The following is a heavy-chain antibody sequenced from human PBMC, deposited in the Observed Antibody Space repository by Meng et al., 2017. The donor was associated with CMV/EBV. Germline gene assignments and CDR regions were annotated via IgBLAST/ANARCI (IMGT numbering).Heavy chain of an antibody. Sequence: SVKVSCKASGGTLSSYAISWVRQAPGQGLEWMGGIIPIFGTANYAQKFQGRVTITTDESTSTAYMELSSLRSEDTAVYYCATQPLYCSSTSCYFSYWGQGTLVTVSS. J-gene: IGHJ4*02. CDR3: ATQPLYCSSTSCYFSY. V-gene: IGHV1-69*05. D-gene: IGHD2-2*01. CDR2: IIPIFGTA. CDR1: GGTLSSYA.